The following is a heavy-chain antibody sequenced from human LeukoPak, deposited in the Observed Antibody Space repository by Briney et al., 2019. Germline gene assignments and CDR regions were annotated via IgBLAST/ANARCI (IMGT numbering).Heavy chain of an antibody. V-gene: IGHV1-2*02. CDR2: INPNSGGT. D-gene: IGHD4-17*01. CDR1: GYTFTGYY. J-gene: IGHJ4*02. CDR3: ARDYGISGGLTDY. Sequence: ASVKVSCKASGYTFTGYYMHWVRQAPGQGLEWMGWINPNSGGTNYAQKFQGRVTMTRDTSISTAYMELSRLRSDDTAVYYRARDYGISGGLTDYWGQGTLVTVSS.